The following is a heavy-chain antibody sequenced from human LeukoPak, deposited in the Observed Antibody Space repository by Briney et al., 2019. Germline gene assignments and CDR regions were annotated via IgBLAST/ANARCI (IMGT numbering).Heavy chain of an antibody. CDR3: VREESGGYFDY. J-gene: IGHJ4*02. D-gene: IGHD2-8*02. CDR1: GYTFTNYL. V-gene: IGHV1-46*01. Sequence: ASVKVSCKASGYTFTNYLLHWVRQAPGQGLEWVGRITPSVDTTNYAQNFRDRVTMTRDTSTSTVSMELSSLRSEDTAVYHCVREESGGYFDYWGQGTLVTVSS. CDR2: ITPSVDTT.